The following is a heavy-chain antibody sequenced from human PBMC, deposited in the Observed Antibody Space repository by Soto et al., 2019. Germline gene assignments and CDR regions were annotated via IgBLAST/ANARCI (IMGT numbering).Heavy chain of an antibody. CDR3: ARDPPPADY. CDR2: ISAYNGNT. V-gene: IGHV1-18*01. CDR1: GYTFASYA. J-gene: IGHJ4*02. Sequence: QVQLVQSGAEVKKPGASVKVSCKASGYTFASYAISWMRQAPGQGLEWMGWISAYNGNTNYAQKLQGRVTMTTDTATSTALMELRSLRSDDTTVYYCARDPPPADYWGQGTLVTVSS. D-gene: IGHD2-2*01.